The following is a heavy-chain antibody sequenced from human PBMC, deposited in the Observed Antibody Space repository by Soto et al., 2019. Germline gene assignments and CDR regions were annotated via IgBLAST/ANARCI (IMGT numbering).Heavy chain of an antibody. V-gene: IGHV3-23*01. CDR2: ISGSGDTT. Sequence: PGGSLRLSCVVSGFTFSNYAMGWVRQTPGKGLEWVSVISGSGDTTYYADSVKGRFTISRDNSKNTLYLQMNSLRAEDTAVYYCAKGDRSSGYPSFDYWGQGTLVTVSS. CDR1: GFTFSNYA. J-gene: IGHJ4*02. CDR3: AKGDRSSGYPSFDY. D-gene: IGHD3-22*01.